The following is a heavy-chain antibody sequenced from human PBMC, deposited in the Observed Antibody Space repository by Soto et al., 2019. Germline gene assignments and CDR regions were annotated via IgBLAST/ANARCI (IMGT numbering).Heavy chain of an antibody. Sequence: ASVKVSCKASGYTFTGYYMHWVRQAPGQGLEWMGWINPNSGGTNYAQKFQGWVTMTRDTSISTAYMELSRLRSDDTAVYYCARGGSQCSSTSCYYYYYYGMDVWGQGTTVTVSS. CDR3: ARGGSQCSSTSCYYYYYYGMDV. CDR2: INPNSGGT. D-gene: IGHD2-2*01. CDR1: GYTFTGYY. J-gene: IGHJ6*02. V-gene: IGHV1-2*04.